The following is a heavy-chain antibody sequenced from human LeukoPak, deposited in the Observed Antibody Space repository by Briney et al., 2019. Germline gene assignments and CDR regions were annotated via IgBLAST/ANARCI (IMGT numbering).Heavy chain of an antibody. V-gene: IGHV3-9*01. CDR3: AKDRSGSYFGGIDY. J-gene: IGHJ4*02. Sequence: TGGSLRLSCAASGFTFDDYAMHWVRQAPGKGLEWVSGISWNSGSIGYADSVKGRITISRDNAKNSLYLQMNSLRAEDTALYYCAKDRSGSYFGGIDYWGQGTLVTVSS. CDR1: GFTFDDYA. D-gene: IGHD1-26*01. CDR2: ISWNSGSI.